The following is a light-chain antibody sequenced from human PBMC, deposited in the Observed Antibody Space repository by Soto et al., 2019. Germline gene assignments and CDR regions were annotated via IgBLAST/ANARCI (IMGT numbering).Light chain of an antibody. CDR3: QAWDPPVV. CDR1: KLGQTY. Sequence: SYELTQPPSVSVSPGQTATITCSGDKLGQTYACWYQQKPGQSPVLVIYQDDKRPKWNPERFSGSNSGNTATLSIPHTHAMDEAYYYCQAWDPPVVFAGGTKLTVL. CDR2: QDD. J-gene: IGLJ2*01. V-gene: IGLV3-1*01.